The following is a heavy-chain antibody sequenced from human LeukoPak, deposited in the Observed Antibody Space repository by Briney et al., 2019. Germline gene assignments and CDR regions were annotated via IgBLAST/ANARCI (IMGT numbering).Heavy chain of an antibody. CDR3: ARDGSPYRDLYYYYGMDV. Sequence: HPGGSLRLSCAASGFTFSSYAMHWVRQAPGKGLEWVAVISYDGSNKYYADSVKGRFTISRDNSKNTLYLQMNSLRAEDTAVYYCARDGSPYRDLYYYYGMDVWGQGTTVTVSS. V-gene: IGHV3-30*04. CDR2: ISYDGSNK. J-gene: IGHJ6*02. CDR1: GFTFSSYA. D-gene: IGHD2-15*01.